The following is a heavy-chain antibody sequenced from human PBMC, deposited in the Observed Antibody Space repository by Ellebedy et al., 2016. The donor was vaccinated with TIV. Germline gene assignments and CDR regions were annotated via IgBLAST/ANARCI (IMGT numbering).Heavy chain of an antibody. D-gene: IGHD3-22*01. CDR3: ARGFLKGVVVTSSRFDY. CDR1: GYSFTSYW. V-gene: IGHV5-51*01. CDR2: IYPGDSDT. J-gene: IGHJ4*02. Sequence: GESLKISCKGSGYSFTSYWIGWVRQMPGKGLEWMGIIYPGDSDTRYSPSFQGQVTISADKSISTAYLQWSSLKASDTAMYYCARGFLKGVVVTSSRFDYWGQGILVTVSS.